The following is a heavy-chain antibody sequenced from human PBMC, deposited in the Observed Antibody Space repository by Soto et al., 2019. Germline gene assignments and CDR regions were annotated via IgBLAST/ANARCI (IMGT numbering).Heavy chain of an antibody. D-gene: IGHD2-2*01. CDR2: INAGNGNT. Sequence: ASVKLSCKASGYTFTSYAMHWVRQAPGQRLEWMGWINAGNGNTKYSQKFQGRVTITRDTSASTAYMELSSLRSEDTAVYYCALGYCSSTSCYDFDYWGQGTLVTVSS. CDR3: ALGYCSSTSCYDFDY. V-gene: IGHV1-3*01. CDR1: GYTFTSYA. J-gene: IGHJ4*02.